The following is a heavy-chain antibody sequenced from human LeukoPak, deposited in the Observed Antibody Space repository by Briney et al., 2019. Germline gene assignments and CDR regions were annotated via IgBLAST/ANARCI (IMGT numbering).Heavy chain of an antibody. CDR2: IKQDGSEK. Sequence: GGSLRLSCAASGFTFSSYWMSWVRQAPGKGLEWVANIKQDGSEKYYVDSVKGRFTISRDNAKNSLYLQMNSLRAEDTAVYYCARDWRFYDILTGGMDVWGKGTTVTVSS. CDR1: GFTFSSYW. J-gene: IGHJ6*03. V-gene: IGHV3-7*01. CDR3: ARDWRFYDILTGGMDV. D-gene: IGHD3-9*01.